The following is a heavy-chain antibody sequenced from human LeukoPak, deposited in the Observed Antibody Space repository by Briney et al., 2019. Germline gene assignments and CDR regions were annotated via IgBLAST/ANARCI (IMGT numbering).Heavy chain of an antibody. CDR1: GFTFSSYW. CDR3: AKDPNYYDSSGYYPDFDY. D-gene: IGHD3-22*01. V-gene: IGHV3-7*01. CDR2: IKQDGSEK. J-gene: IGHJ4*02. Sequence: GGSLRLSCAASGFTFSSYWMNWVRQAPGKGLEWVANIKQDGSEKSYVDSVKGRLTISRDNAKNSLYLQMNSLRAEDTAVYYCAKDPNYYDSSGYYPDFDYWGQGTLVTVSS.